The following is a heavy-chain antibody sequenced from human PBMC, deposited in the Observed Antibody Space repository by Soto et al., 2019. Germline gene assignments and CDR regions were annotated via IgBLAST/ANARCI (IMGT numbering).Heavy chain of an antibody. Sequence: GASVKVSCKASGYTFTSYGISWVRQAPGQGLEWMGWISAYNGNTNYAQKLQGRVTMTTDTSTSTAYMELRSLRSDDTAVYYCARDRVSSGWYSDYYYGMDVWGQGTTVTVSS. D-gene: IGHD6-19*01. CDR3: ARDRVSSGWYSDYYYGMDV. CDR2: ISAYNGNT. V-gene: IGHV1-18*01. CDR1: GYTFTSYG. J-gene: IGHJ6*02.